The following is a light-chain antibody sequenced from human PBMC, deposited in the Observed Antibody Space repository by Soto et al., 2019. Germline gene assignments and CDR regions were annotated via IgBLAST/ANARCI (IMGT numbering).Light chain of an antibody. CDR1: QSVSSNS. Sequence: EIVLTQSPGTLSLSPGESATLSCRASQSVSSNSLAWYRRNPGQPPSLLIYGPSTRATDIPRRCSGSGSGTEFTLTINRLEPEDFAEYFCQQYGDSPPTFGQGTKVEVK. V-gene: IGKV3-20*01. J-gene: IGKJ1*01. CDR2: GPS. CDR3: QQYGDSPPT.